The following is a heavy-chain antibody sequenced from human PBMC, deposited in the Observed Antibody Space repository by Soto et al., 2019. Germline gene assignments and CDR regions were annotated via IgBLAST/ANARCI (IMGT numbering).Heavy chain of an antibody. D-gene: IGHD2-21*02. J-gene: IGHJ6*02. CDR2: IYYSGST. Sequence: SETLSLTCTVSGGSISSFYWSWIRQPPGKGLEWIGYIYYSGSTNYHPSLKSRVTISVDTSRNQFSLRLSSLTAADTAVYYCARDQSDSGGMDVWGQGTTVTVSS. CDR1: GGSISSFY. V-gene: IGHV4-59*01. CDR3: ARDQSDSGGMDV.